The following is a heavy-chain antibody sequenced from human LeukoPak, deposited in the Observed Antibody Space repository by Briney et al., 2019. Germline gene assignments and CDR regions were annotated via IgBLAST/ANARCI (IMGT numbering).Heavy chain of an antibody. J-gene: IGHJ3*02. Sequence: PGGSLRLSCAASGFTFSSYSMNWVRQAPGKGLEWVSSISSSSSYIYYADSVKGRFTISRDNTKNSLYLQMNSLRAEDTAVYYCARDSVLDYYGSGRGDAFDIWGQGTMVTVSS. CDR1: GFTFSSYS. V-gene: IGHV3-21*01. D-gene: IGHD3-10*01. CDR3: ARDSVLDYYGSGRGDAFDI. CDR2: ISSSSSYI.